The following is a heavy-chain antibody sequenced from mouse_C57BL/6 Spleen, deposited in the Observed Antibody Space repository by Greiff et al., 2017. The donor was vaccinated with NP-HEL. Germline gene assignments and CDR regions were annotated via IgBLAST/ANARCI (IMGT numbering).Heavy chain of an antibody. CDR3: ARGGNWDYFDY. D-gene: IGHD4-1*01. CDR1: GFTFSSYT. J-gene: IGHJ2*01. CDR2: ISGGGGNT. V-gene: IGHV5-9*01. Sequence: EVNLVESGGGLVKPGGSLKLSCAASGFTFSSYTMSWVRQTPEKRLEWVATISGGGGNTYYPDSVKGRFTISRDNAKNTLYLQMSSLRSEDTALYYCARGGNWDYFDYWGQGTTLTVSS.